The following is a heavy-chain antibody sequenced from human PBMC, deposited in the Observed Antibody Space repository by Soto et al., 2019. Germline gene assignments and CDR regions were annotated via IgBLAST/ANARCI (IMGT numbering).Heavy chain of an antibody. J-gene: IGHJ5*01. D-gene: IGHD3-10*01. CDR3: AHRDGFGEFDS. Sequence: QITLKESGPTLVKPTQTLTLTCTFSGFSLTTSGVAVGWIRQPPGKALEWLALIYWDDDKRYSPSLKSRLTITKDTSRNQVVLTMTNMDPVDTATYFCAHRDGFGEFDSWGPGTLVTVSS. CDR1: GFSLTTSGVA. V-gene: IGHV2-5*02. CDR2: IYWDDDK.